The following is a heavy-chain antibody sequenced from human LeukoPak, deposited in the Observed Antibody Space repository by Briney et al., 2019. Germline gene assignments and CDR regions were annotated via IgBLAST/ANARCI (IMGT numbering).Heavy chain of an antibody. CDR2: INTNTGYP. V-gene: IGHV7-4-1*02. CDR3: ARAYQPLGGLSLPDY. CDR1: GYTFSSYA. D-gene: IGHD3-16*02. Sequence: ASVKVSCKASGYTFSSYAMNWVRQAPGQGLEWMGWINTNTGYPTYAQGFTGRFVFSLDTSVSTAYLQISGLKADDTAVYYCARAYQPLGGLSLPDYWGQGTLVSVSS. J-gene: IGHJ4*02.